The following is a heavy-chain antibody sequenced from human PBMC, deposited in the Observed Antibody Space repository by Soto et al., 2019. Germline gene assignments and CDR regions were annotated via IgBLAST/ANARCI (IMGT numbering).Heavy chain of an antibody. Sequence: EVQLVESGGGLVQPGGSLRLSCAASGFTFSSYSMNWVRQAPGKGLEWVSYISSSSSTIYYADSVKGRFTISRDDAKSSLYLHMARLRDEDTAVYYCARVYGIAVAGTFDYGGQGTLVTVS. J-gene: IGHJ4*02. CDR2: ISSSSSTI. V-gene: IGHV3-48*02. CDR3: ARVYGIAVAGTFDY. CDR1: GFTFSSYS. D-gene: IGHD6-19*01.